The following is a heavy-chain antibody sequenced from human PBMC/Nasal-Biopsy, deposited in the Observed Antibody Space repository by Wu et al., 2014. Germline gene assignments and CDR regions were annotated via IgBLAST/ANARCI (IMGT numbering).Heavy chain of an antibody. V-gene: IGHV6-1*01. Sequence: SGDSVSSTSATWNWIRQSPSRGLEWLGRIYYRSKWFYDYAESVKSRIAIKPDTSQNQFSLQLSSVTPDDTAVYYCARDLGGYCDITFCPGPFDLWGQGILVTVSS. D-gene: IGHD2/OR15-2a*01. CDR2: IYYRSKWFY. CDR1: GDSVSSTSAT. CDR3: ARDLGGYCDITFCPGPFDL. J-gene: IGHJ4*02.